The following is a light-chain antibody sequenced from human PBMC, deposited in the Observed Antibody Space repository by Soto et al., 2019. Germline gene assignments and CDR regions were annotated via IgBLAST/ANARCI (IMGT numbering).Light chain of an antibody. Sequence: EIVLTQSPGTLSLSPGDSATLSCRASQSISSSYLAWYQQKPGQAPRLLIYGASSRATGIPDRFSGSGSGTDFTITISRLELEDFSVYYCKRYGNSPRWTFGQGTKVEFK. V-gene: IGKV3-20*01. J-gene: IGKJ1*01. CDR1: QSISSSY. CDR3: KRYGNSPRWT. CDR2: GAS.